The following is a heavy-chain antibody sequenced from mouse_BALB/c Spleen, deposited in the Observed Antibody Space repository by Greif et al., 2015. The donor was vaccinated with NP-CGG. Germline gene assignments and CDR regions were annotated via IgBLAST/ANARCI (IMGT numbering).Heavy chain of an antibody. V-gene: IGHV3-6*02. D-gene: IGHD1-3*01. Sequence: EVQLVESGPGLVKPSQSLSLTCSVTGYSITSGYYWNWIRRFPGNKLEWMGYISYDGSNNYNPSLKNRISITRDTSKNQFFLKLNSVTTEDTATYYCARESGPYAMDYWGQGTSVTVSS. CDR1: GYSITSGYY. J-gene: IGHJ4*01. CDR3: ARESGPYAMDY. CDR2: ISYDGSN.